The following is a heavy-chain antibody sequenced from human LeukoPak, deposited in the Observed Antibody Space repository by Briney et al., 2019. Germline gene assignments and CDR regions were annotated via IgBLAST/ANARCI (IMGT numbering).Heavy chain of an antibody. Sequence: PGGYLRLSCAASGFTFSSYAMSWVRQAPGKGLEWVSAISGSGGSTYYADSVKGRFTISRDNFKNTLYLQMNSLRAEDAAVYYCAKFLPTHIVVANYYFDYWGQGTLVTVSS. CDR1: GFTFSSYA. J-gene: IGHJ4*02. V-gene: IGHV3-23*01. CDR3: AKFLPTHIVVANYYFDY. CDR2: ISGSGGST. D-gene: IGHD2-21*01.